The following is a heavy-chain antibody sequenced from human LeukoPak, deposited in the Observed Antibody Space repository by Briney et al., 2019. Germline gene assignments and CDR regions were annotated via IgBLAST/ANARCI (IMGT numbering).Heavy chain of an antibody. J-gene: IGHJ4*02. D-gene: IGHD3-22*01. Sequence: PGGSLRLSCAASGFTFTSYSMNWVRQAPGKGLEWVSTISGGGGSTYYADSVKGRFTISRDNSKNTLYLQVNSLRAEDTAVYYCAKESAYYYDSSGYQDYWGQGTLVTVSS. CDR3: AKESAYYYDSSGYQDY. CDR2: ISGGGGST. CDR1: GFTFTSYS. V-gene: IGHV3-23*01.